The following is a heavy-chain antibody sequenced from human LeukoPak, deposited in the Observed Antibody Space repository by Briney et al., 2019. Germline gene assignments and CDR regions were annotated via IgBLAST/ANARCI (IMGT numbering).Heavy chain of an antibody. V-gene: IGHV3-30*04. CDR1: GFTFSSYA. CDR2: VSYDGGNK. Sequence: GGSLRLSCAASGFTFSSYAVLWVRQAPGKGLEWVATVSYDGGNKYYVDSVKGRFTISRDTSKNMLHLQMNSLRPEDTAMYYCARNLKYYYDTGNYWGQGTLVTVSS. CDR3: ARNLKYYYDTGNY. J-gene: IGHJ4*02. D-gene: IGHD3-22*01.